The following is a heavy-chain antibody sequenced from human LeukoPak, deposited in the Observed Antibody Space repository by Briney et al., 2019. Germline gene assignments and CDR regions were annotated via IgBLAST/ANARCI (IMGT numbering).Heavy chain of an antibody. CDR2: ISFDGSNK. V-gene: IGHV3-30*12. D-gene: IGHD3-10*01. Sequence: PGGSLRLSCAASGFTFSSYGMHWVRQAPGKGLEWVTIISFDGSNKYYADSVKGRFTISRDNAKNSLYLQMNSLRAEDTALYYCARARTPTYYYGSGRWTGGGDCYMDVWGKGTTVTVSS. CDR1: GFTFSSYG. J-gene: IGHJ6*03. CDR3: ARARTPTYYYGSGRWTGGGDCYMDV.